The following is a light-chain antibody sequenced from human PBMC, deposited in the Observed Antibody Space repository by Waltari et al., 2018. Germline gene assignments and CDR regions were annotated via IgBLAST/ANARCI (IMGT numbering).Light chain of an antibody. Sequence: SYELTQPPSVSVSPGQTASITCSGHALSTKYAYWYHQKSGQAPVLVIFEDSKRPSGIPERISGSSSGTMATLTLSGAQLEDEGDYYCLSPDSSGTYVVFGGGTK. CDR2: EDS. CDR3: LSPDSSGTYVV. V-gene: IGLV3-10*01. CDR1: ALSTKY. J-gene: IGLJ2*01.